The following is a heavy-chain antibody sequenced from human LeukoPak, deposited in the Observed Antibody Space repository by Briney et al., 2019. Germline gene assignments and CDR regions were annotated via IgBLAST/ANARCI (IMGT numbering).Heavy chain of an antibody. J-gene: IGHJ6*03. CDR2: INPNSGVT. V-gene: IGHV1-2*02. D-gene: IGHD2-2*01. CDR3: ARGSSTRTRYYYMDV. CDR1: GYTFTGYY. Sequence: ASVKVSCKASGYTFTGYYMHWVRQAPGQGLEWMGWINPNSGVTNYAQKFQGRVTMTRDTSISTAYMELSRLRSDDTAVYYCARGSSTRTRYYYMDVWGKGTTVTVSS.